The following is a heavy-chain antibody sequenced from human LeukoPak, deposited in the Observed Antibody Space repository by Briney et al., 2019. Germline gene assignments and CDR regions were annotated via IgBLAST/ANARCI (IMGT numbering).Heavy chain of an antibody. CDR1: GFTFSRYS. J-gene: IGHJ4*02. D-gene: IGHD6-19*01. Sequence: GGSLRLSCAASGFTFSRYSMNWVRQAPGKGLEWVSSISDDGKYIYYADSVKGRFSISRDNAKSSLYLQMNSLRAEDTAVYYCARGRGWTYDSWGRGTLVTVSS. V-gene: IGHV3-21*01. CDR2: ISDDGKYI. CDR3: ARGRGWTYDS.